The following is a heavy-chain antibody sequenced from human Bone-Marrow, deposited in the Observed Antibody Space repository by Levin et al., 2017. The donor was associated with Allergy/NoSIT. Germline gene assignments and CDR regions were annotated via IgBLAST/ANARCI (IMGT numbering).Heavy chain of an antibody. CDR2: ISGSGGGT. CDR3: ANDWSFGY. CDR1: GFTFSTYA. V-gene: IGHV3-23*01. D-gene: IGHD2-8*02. Sequence: GGSLRLSCAGSGFTFSTYAMNWVRQAPGKGLEWVSTISGSGGGTYYADSVKGRFTISRDNSKNTLSLQMNSLRAEDTAVYYCANDWSFGYWGQGTLVTVSS. J-gene: IGHJ4*02.